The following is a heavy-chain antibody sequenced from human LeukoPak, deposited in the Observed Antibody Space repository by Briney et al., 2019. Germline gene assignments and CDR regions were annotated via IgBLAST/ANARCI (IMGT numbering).Heavy chain of an antibody. CDR1: GGSISSGDSY. J-gene: IGHJ3*02. CDR2: IYYSGTT. V-gene: IGHV4-31*03. Sequence: SDTLSLTCTVSGGSISSGDSYWSWLRQLPGKGLEWIGYIYYSGTTYYNPSLKSRLTISVDTSKNQFSLKLSSVTAADTAVYYCARNGYCSGGSCYSNNAFDIWGQGTMVTVSS. D-gene: IGHD2-15*01. CDR3: ARNGYCSGGSCYSNNAFDI.